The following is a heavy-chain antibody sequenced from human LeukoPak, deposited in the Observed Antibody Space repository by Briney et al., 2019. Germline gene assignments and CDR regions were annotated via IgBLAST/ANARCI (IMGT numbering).Heavy chain of an antibody. Sequence: TGGSLRLSCAASGFTFSSYAMSWVRQAPGKGLEWVSAISGSGGSTYYADSVKGRFTVSRDNSKNTLYLQMNSLRAEDTAVYYCARYSSLIMIRGDNYFDHWGQGTLVTVTS. CDR2: ISGSGGST. D-gene: IGHD3-10*01. V-gene: IGHV3-23*01. CDR1: GFTFSSYA. CDR3: ARYSSLIMIRGDNYFDH. J-gene: IGHJ4*02.